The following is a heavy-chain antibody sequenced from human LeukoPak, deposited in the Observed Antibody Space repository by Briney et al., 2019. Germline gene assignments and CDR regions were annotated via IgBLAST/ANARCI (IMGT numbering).Heavy chain of an antibody. D-gene: IGHD3-22*01. CDR2: ISSSGSTI. V-gene: IGHV3-48*03. Sequence: GGSLRLSCAASGFTFSSYEMNWVRQAPGKGLEWVSYISSSGSTIYYADSVKGRFTISRDNAKNSLYLQMNSLRAEDTAVYYCARGDYYDSSGYYHRFRDYYYMDVWGKGTTVTVSS. J-gene: IGHJ6*03. CDR3: ARGDYYDSSGYYHRFRDYYYMDV. CDR1: GFTFSSYE.